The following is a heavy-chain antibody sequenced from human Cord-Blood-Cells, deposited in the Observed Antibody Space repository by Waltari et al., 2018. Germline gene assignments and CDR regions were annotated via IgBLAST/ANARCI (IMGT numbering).Heavy chain of an antibody. V-gene: IGHV4-34*01. CDR3: ARGIVLMVYANWFDP. CDR2: INHSGST. J-gene: IGHJ5*02. CDR1: GGSFSGYY. D-gene: IGHD2-8*01. Sequence: QVQLQQWGAGLLKPSETLSLTCAVYGGSFSGYYWRWIRQPPGKGLEWIGEINHSGSTNYNPSLKSRVTISVDTSKNQFSLKLSSVTAADTAVYYCARGIVLMVYANWFDPWGQGTLVTVSS.